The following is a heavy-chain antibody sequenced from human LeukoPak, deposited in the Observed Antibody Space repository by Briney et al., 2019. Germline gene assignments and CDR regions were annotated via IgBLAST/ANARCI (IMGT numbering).Heavy chain of an antibody. CDR3: ATEGNLPFDY. V-gene: IGHV3-48*02. CDR2: ITSISSTI. J-gene: IGHJ4*02. D-gene: IGHD2/OR15-2a*01. Sequence: EGSLRLSCAASGFTFGSYSMNWVRQAPGKGLEWVSYITSISSTIYYADSVKGRFTISRDNAQNSLYLQMNSLRDEDTAMYYCATEGNLPFDYWGQGTLVTVSS. CDR1: GFTFGSYS.